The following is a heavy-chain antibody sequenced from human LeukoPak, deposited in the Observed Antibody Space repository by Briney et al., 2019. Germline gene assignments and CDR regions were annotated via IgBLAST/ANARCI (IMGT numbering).Heavy chain of an antibody. D-gene: IGHD3-10*01. CDR1: GGSISSYY. J-gene: IGHJ4*02. V-gene: IGHV4-4*07. CDR2: IYTSGST. CDR3: ARTTYCYGSESNYYFDY. Sequence: SETLSLTCTVSGGSISSYYWSWIRQPAGKGLEWIGRIYTSGSTNYNPSLKSRVTISVDTSKNQFSLRLSSVTAAGTAVYYCARTTYCYGSESNYYFDYWGQGTLVTVSS.